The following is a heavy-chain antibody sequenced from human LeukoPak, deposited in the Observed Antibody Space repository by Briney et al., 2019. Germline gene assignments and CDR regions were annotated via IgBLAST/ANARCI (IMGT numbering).Heavy chain of an antibody. CDR3: AKDRVGGIAAAGFDY. CDR1: GFTFDDYA. V-gene: IGHV3-9*01. CDR2: ISWNSGSI. J-gene: IGHJ4*02. D-gene: IGHD6-13*01. Sequence: PGGSLRLSCAASGFTFDDYAMHWVRQAPGKGLEWVSGISWNSGSIGYADSVKGRFTISRDNAKNSLYLQMNSLRAEDTALYYCAKDRVGGIAAAGFDYWGQGTLVTVSS.